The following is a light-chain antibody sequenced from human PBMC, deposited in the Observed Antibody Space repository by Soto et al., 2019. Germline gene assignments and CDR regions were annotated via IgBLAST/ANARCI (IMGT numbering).Light chain of an antibody. J-gene: IGLJ2*01. CDR3: QVWDSSSDHPV. Sequence: SYELTQPPSVSVAPGKTARITCWGNNIGSKSVHWYQQKPGQAPVLVIYYDSDRPSGIPERFSGSNSGNTATLTISRVEAGEEADYYCQVWDSSSDHPVFGGGTKLTVL. CDR2: YDS. V-gene: IGLV3-21*04. CDR1: NIGSKS.